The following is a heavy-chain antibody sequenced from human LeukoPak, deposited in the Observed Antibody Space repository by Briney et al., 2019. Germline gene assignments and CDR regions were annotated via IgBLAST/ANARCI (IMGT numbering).Heavy chain of an antibody. CDR2: INPNSGGT. J-gene: IGHJ3*02. V-gene: IGHV1-2*02. D-gene: IGHD1-1*01. CDR3: AIVQALAGTMVDAFDM. CDR1: GYTFTGHY. Sequence: ASVKVSCKASGYTFTGHYMHWVRQAPGQGLEWMGWINPNSGGTNYAQKFQGRVTMTRDTSISTAYMELSRLRSDDTAVYYCAIVQALAGTMVDAFDMWSQGTMVTVS.